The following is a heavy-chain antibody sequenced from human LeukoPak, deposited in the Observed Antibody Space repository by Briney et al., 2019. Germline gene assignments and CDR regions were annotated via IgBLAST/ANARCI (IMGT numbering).Heavy chain of an antibody. CDR1: GFTFSSYA. CDR2: ISGSGGST. D-gene: IGHD3-3*01. J-gene: IGHJ4*02. CDR3: AKDRAIFGVVIPYFDY. Sequence: TGGSLRLSCAASGFTFSSYAMSWVRQAPGKGLEWVSAISGSGGSTYYADSVKGRFTISRDNSKNTLYLQMNSLRAEDTAVYYCAKDRAIFGVVIPYFDYWGQGTLLTVSS. V-gene: IGHV3-23*01.